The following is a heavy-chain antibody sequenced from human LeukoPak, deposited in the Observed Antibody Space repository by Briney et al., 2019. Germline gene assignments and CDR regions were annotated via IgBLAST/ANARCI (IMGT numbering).Heavy chain of an antibody. CDR2: ISGSGYST. V-gene: IGHV3-23*01. CDR1: GFTFSSDA. CDR3: AKEAGYSGYDYPDY. Sequence: GGSLRLSCAASGFTFSSDAMSWARQAPGKGLDWVSAISGSGYSTYYADSVKGRFTISRDNSKNTLYLQMNSLRAEDTAVYYCAKEAGYSGYDYPDYWGQGTLVTVSS. J-gene: IGHJ4*02. D-gene: IGHD5-12*01.